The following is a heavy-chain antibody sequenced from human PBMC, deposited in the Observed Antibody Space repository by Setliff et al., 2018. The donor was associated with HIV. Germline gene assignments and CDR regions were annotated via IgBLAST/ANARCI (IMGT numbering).Heavy chain of an antibody. CDR2: MNPNSGNT. Sequence: GASVKVSCKASGYTFTGYYMHWVRQATGQGLEWMGWMNPNSGNTGYAQKFQGRVTMTRNTSINAAYMELSSLRPEDTAIYYCTTYGPTAALESWGQGTLVTVSS. V-gene: IGHV1-8*02. J-gene: IGHJ5*02. D-gene: IGHD3-10*01. CDR3: TTYGPTAALES. CDR1: GYTFTGYY.